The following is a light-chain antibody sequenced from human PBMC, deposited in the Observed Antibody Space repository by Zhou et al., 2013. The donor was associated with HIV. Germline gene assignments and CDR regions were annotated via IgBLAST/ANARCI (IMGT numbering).Light chain of an antibody. V-gene: IGKV1-17*01. Sequence: DIQMTQSPSSLSASVGDRVTITCRASQNIYNYVDWYRQKPGKAPKRLIYSASSLQSGVPSRFSGSGSGTEFTLTISSLQLEDFATYYCLQSNSFPXTFGQGTKVEIK. J-gene: IGKJ1*01. CDR2: SAS. CDR3: LQSNSFPXT. CDR1: QNIYNY.